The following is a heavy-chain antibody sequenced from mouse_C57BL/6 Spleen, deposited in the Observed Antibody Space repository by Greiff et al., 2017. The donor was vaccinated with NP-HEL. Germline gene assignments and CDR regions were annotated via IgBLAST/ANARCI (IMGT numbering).Heavy chain of an antibody. J-gene: IGHJ4*01. Sequence: QVQLQQPGAELVKPGASVKMSCKASGYTFTSYWITWVKQRPGQGLEWIGDIYPGSGSTNYNEKFKGKATFTADTSSNTAYMQLSSLTTEDSAIYYCAIYGYDRNAMDYWGQGTSVTVSS. CDR3: AIYGYDRNAMDY. V-gene: IGHV1-55*01. CDR2: IYPGSGST. CDR1: GYTFTSYW. D-gene: IGHD2-2*01.